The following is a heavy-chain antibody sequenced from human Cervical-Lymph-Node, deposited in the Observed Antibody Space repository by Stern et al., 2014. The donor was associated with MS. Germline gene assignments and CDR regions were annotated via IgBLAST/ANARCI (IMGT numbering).Heavy chain of an antibody. CDR3: ARPNLPTYYYDSSGSYDY. J-gene: IGHJ4*02. CDR1: GFTFSSYW. D-gene: IGHD3-22*01. V-gene: IGHV3-7*01. Sequence: EMQLVESGGGLVQPGGSLRLSCAASGFTFSSYWMSWVRQAPGKGLEWVANIKQDGSEKYYVDSVKGRFTISRDAKKSLYLQMNSLRAEDTAVYYCARPNLPTYYYDSSGSYDYWGQGTLVTVSS. CDR2: IKQDGSEK.